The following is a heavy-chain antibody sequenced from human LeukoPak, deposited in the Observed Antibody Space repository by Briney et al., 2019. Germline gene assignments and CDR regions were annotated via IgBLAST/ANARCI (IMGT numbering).Heavy chain of an antibody. Sequence: GASVKVSCKASSYTFTSCGISWVRQAPGQRFEWMGWIDAGNGDTRYSQKFQGRVTITRDTSASTAYIELRSLRSEDTAMYYCARGSTSDWPLDHWGQETLVTISS. J-gene: IGHJ4*02. CDR3: ARGSTSDWPLDH. V-gene: IGHV1-3*01. CDR2: IDAGNGDT. D-gene: IGHD2-2*01. CDR1: SYTFTSCG.